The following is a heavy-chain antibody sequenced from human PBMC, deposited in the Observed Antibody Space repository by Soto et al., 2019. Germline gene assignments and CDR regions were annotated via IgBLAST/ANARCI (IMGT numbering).Heavy chain of an antibody. CDR3: SRDLDDLLTQSYYFDY. D-gene: IGHD3-9*01. Sequence: QAPVKGLEWVAVIWYDGSNKYYADSVKVLFTISIDNSKNTLYLQMNILRAEDTSVYYCSRDLDDLLTQSYYFDYWGQGTLVTVSS. V-gene: IGHV3-33*01. J-gene: IGHJ4*02. CDR2: IWYDGSNK.